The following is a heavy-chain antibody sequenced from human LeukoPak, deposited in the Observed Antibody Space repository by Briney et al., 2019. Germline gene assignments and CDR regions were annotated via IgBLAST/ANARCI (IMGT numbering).Heavy chain of an antibody. CDR2: IYSGGNT. V-gene: IGHV3-53*01. Sequence: GGSPRLSFAASGFIVSGNYMSWVRQAPGKGLEWVSLIYSGGNTYYADSVKGRFTISRDNSKNTMYLQMSSLRVEDTAVYYCARDLVSFGGIIVGDYWGQGTLVTVSS. CDR1: GFIVSGNY. CDR3: ARDLVSFGGIIVGDY. D-gene: IGHD3-16*02. J-gene: IGHJ4*02.